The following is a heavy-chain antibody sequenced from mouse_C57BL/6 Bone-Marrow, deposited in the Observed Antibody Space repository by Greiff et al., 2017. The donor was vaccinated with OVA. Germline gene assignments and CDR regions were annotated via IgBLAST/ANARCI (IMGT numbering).Heavy chain of an antibody. CDR3: ARRGYYGSSYGGWYFDV. J-gene: IGHJ1*03. CDR2: INPNNGGT. V-gene: IGHV1-26*01. Sequence: VQLQQSGPELVKPGASVKISCKASGYTFTDYYMNWVKQSHGKSLEWIGDINPNNGGTSYNQKFKGKATLTVDKSSSTAYMELRSLTSEDSAVYYCARRGYYGSSYGGWYFDVWGTGTTVTVSS. CDR1: GYTFTDYY. D-gene: IGHD1-1*01.